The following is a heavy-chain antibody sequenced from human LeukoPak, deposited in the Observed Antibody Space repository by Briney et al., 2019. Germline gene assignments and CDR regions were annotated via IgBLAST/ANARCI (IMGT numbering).Heavy chain of an antibody. CDR2: IKSKTDGGTT. CDR1: GFTFSSYA. Sequence: GGSLRLSCAASGFTFSSYAMHWVRQAPGKGLEWVGRIKSKTDGGTTDYAAPVIGRFTISRDDSKNTLYLQMNSLKTEDTAVYYCNHMIRGVANWGQGTLVTVSS. J-gene: IGHJ4*02. D-gene: IGHD3-10*01. V-gene: IGHV3-15*01. CDR3: NHMIRGVAN.